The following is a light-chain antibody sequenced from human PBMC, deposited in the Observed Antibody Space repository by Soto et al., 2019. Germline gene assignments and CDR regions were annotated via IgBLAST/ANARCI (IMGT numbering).Light chain of an antibody. CDR2: ISD. V-gene: IGLV1-44*01. CDR3: AAWDDSLNGPV. Sequence: QSVLTQPPSASGTPGQRVTISCSGGSSNIGTNTVNWYQQLPGTATKLLIYISDQRPSGVPDRFSGSKSGASASLAISGLQSEDEADYYCAAWDDSLNGPVFGGGTKLTVL. J-gene: IGLJ2*01. CDR1: SSNIGTNT.